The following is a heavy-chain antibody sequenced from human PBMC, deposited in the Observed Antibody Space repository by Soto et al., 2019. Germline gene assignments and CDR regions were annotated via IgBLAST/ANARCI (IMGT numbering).Heavy chain of an antibody. CDR2: IIPIFGTA. Sequence: QVQLVQSGAEVQKPGSSVKVSCKASGGTFSSYAISGVRQAPGQGLEWMGGIIPIFGTANYAQKFQGRVTITADESTSTAYMELSSLRSEDTAVYYCAIPYCSSTSCYTRRDYYYGMDVWGQGTTVTVSS. J-gene: IGHJ6*02. D-gene: IGHD2-2*02. CDR1: GGTFSSYA. V-gene: IGHV1-69*01. CDR3: AIPYCSSTSCYTRRDYYYGMDV.